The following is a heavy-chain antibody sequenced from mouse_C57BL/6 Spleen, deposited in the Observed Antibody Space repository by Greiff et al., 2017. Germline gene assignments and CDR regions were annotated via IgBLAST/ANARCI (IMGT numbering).Heavy chain of an antibody. V-gene: IGHV1-80*01. Sequence: VQLQQSGAELVKPGASVKISCKASGYAFSSYWMHWVKQRPGKGLEWIGQIYPGDGDTNYNGKFKGKATLTADTSSSTAYMQLSSLTSEDSAVYFCGIAYYCNYGGFAYWGQGTLVTVSA. CDR2: IYPGDGDT. CDR1: GYAFSSYW. J-gene: IGHJ3*01. D-gene: IGHD2-10*01. CDR3: GIAYYCNYGGFAY.